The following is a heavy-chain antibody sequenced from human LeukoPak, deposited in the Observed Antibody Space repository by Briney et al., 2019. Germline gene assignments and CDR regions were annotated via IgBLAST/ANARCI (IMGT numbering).Heavy chain of an antibody. D-gene: IGHD3-22*01. V-gene: IGHV3-21*01. CDR3: ARITMIVVVPTAAFDI. CDR1: GFTFSSYS. J-gene: IGHJ3*02. Sequence: GGSLRLSCAASGFTFSSYSMNWVRQAPGKGLEWVSSISSSSSYIYYADSVKGRFTISRDNAKNSLYLQMNSLRAEDTAVYYCARITMIVVVPTAAFDIWGQGTMVTVSS. CDR2: ISSSSSYI.